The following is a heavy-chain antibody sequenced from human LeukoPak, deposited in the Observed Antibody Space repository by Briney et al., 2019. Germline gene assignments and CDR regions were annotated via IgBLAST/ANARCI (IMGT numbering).Heavy chain of an antibody. J-gene: IGHJ4*02. D-gene: IGHD5-18*01. CDR2: ITSDGSNK. Sequence: GGSLRLSCAASGFTFSSYAMHWVRQAPGKGLEWVAVITSDGSNKHYGDSVKGRFTISRDNSKNTLYLQMNSLRAEDTALYYCARESGALRGYSYEHWGQGTLVTVSS. V-gene: IGHV3-30*04. CDR1: GFTFSSYA. CDR3: ARESGALRGYSYEH.